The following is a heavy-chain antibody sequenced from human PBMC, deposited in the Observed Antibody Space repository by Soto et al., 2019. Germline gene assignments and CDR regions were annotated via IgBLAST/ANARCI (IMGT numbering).Heavy chain of an antibody. J-gene: IGHJ2*01. V-gene: IGHV1-69*12. Sequence: QVQLVQSGAEVKKPGSSVKVSCKASGGTFSNYAISWVRQAPGQGLEWMGGITPFFGTANYAQKFKGRVTITADESMTTAYMELRRLRSEDTAVYYCAQTLGLAVAGPGRFDLWGRGTLVTVSS. CDR2: ITPFFGTA. D-gene: IGHD6-19*01. CDR1: GGTFSNYA. CDR3: AQTLGLAVAGPGRFDL.